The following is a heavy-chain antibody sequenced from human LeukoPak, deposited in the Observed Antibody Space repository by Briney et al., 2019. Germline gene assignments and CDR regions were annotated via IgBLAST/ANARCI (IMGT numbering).Heavy chain of an antibody. D-gene: IGHD3-3*01. CDR3: AIARYSYDFWSGYSAGFDP. V-gene: IGHV4-34*01. J-gene: IGHJ5*02. CDR2: INHSGST. CDR1: GGSFSGYY. Sequence: SETLSLTCAVYGGSFSGYYWSWIRQPPGKGLEWIGEINHSGSTNYNPSLKSRVTISVHTPKNQFSLKLSCVTAADTAVYYCAIARYSYDFWSGYSAGFDPSGQGTLVTVSS.